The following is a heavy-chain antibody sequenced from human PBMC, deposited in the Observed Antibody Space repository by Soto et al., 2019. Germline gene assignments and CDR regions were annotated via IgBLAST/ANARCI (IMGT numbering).Heavy chain of an antibody. CDR2: ISYDGSNK. CDR1: GFTFSSYG. Sequence: QVQLVESGGGVVQPGRSLRLSCAASGFTFSSYGMHWVRQAPGKGLEWVAVISYDGSNKYYADSVKGRFTVSRDNSNNTLYLQMNILIAEDTAVYYCAKDKVPVVVAAPFDYCGQGTLVTGSS. V-gene: IGHV3-30*18. D-gene: IGHD2-15*01. J-gene: IGHJ4*02. CDR3: AKDKVPVVVAAPFDY.